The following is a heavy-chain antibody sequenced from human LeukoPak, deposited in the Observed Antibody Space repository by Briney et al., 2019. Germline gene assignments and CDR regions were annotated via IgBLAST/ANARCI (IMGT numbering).Heavy chain of an antibody. CDR2: ISRSGGST. J-gene: IGHJ4*02. CDR1: GFAFTSYA. Sequence: GGSLRLSCAASGFAFTSYAMTWVRQAPGKGLEWVSSISRSGGSTFYADPVKGRFTISRDNSKSTLYLEMKSLRVEDTAVYYCTKVRSGSSNWALRVFDYWGQGALVTVSS. CDR3: TKVRSGSSNWALRVFDY. D-gene: IGHD4-11*01. V-gene: IGHV3-23*01.